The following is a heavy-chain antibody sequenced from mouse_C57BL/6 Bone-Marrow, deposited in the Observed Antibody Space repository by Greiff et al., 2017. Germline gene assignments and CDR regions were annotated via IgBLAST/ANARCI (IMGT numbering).Heavy chain of an antibody. CDR2: IDPDTGGT. D-gene: IGHD1-1*01. V-gene: IGHV1-15*01. Sequence: QVQLQQSGAELVRPGASVTLSCKASGYTFTDYEMHWVKQTPVHGLEWIGAIDPDTGGTAYNQKFKGKAILTADKSSSTAYMELRRLTSEDSAVXYCTSLMVVEEDYWGQGTTRTVSA. CDR1: GYTFTDYE. J-gene: IGHJ2*01. CDR3: TSLMVVEEDY.